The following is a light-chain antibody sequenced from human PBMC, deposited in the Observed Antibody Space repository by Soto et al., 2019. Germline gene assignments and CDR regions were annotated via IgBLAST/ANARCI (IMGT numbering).Light chain of an antibody. CDR1: SSDVGSYHY. V-gene: IGLV2-14*01. J-gene: IGLJ3*02. CDR2: EVT. Sequence: QSVLTQPASVSGSPGQSITISCTGTSSDVGSYHYVSWYQQHAGRAPRLLLYEVTNRPSGVSNRFSGSKSGYTASLTISGLLADDEADCYCSSYTSSSTVVFGGGTKVTVL. CDR3: SSYTSSSTVV.